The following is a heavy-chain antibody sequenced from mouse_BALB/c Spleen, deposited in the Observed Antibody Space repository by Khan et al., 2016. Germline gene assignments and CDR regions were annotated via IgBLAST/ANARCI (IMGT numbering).Heavy chain of an antibody. CDR2: IRLNSDNYAT. CDR3: TAIVPDY. V-gene: IGHV6-6*02. D-gene: IGHD2-12*01. J-gene: IGHJ2*01. Sequence: EVKLEESGGGLVQPGGSMKLSCVASGFTFSSYWMSWVRQSPEKGLEWVAEIRLNSDNYATPYAESVLGKFTITREDSKSRLNLQMNGVGAEDTGSYYCTAIVPDYWGQGTTLTVSS. CDR1: GFTFSSYW.